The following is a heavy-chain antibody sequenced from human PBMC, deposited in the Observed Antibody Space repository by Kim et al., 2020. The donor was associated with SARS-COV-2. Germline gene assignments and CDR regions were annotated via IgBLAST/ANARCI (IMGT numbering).Heavy chain of an antibody. Sequence: YYNPALKSRVTISVDTSKNQFSLKLNSVTTADTAVYYCARPMTSGWYGFDYWGQGTLVTVSS. V-gene: IGHV4-39*01. J-gene: IGHJ4*02. D-gene: IGHD6-19*01. CDR3: ARPMTSGWYGFDY.